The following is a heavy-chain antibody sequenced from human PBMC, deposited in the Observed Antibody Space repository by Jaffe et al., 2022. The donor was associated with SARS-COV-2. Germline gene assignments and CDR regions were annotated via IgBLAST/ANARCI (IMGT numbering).Heavy chain of an antibody. Sequence: QLQLQESGPGLVKPSETLSLTCTVSGGSISSSSYYWGWIRQPPGKGLEWIGSIYYSGSTYYNPSLKSRVTISVDTSKNQFSLKLSSVTAADTAVYYCARGGSDTRWLQPWGNNWFDPWGQGTLVTVSS. D-gene: IGHD3-16*01. J-gene: IGHJ5*02. CDR1: GGSISSSSYY. V-gene: IGHV4-39*01. CDR2: IYYSGST. CDR3: ARGGSDTRWLQPWGNNWFDP.